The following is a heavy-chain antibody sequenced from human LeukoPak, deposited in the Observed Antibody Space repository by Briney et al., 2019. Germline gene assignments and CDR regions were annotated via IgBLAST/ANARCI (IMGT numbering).Heavy chain of an antibody. CDR1: GFTFSNYG. V-gene: IGHV3-30*18. J-gene: IGHJ4*02. Sequence: GGSLRLSCAAPGFTFSNYGMHWVRQAPGKGLEGVAVISFDGSNKYYAASVKGRFAISRDSSKNTLYLQMNSLRAEDTAVYYCAKSRSEDNSGYFDYWGQGTLVTVSS. CDR2: ISFDGSNK. D-gene: IGHD3-22*01. CDR3: AKSRSEDNSGYFDY.